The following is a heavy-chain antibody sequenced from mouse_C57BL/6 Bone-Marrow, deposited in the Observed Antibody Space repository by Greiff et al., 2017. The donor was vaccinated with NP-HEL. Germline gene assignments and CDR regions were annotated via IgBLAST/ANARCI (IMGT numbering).Heavy chain of an antibody. V-gene: IGHV1-64*01. CDR3: ARGGLIRYQYYFDY. CDR2: IHPNSGST. Sequence: VQLQQPGAELVKPGASVKLSCKASGYTFTSYWMHWVKQRPGQGLEWIGMIHPNSGSTNYNEKFKSKATLTVDKSSSTAYMQLSSLTSEDSAVYYCARGGLIRYQYYFDYWGQGTTLTVSS. CDR1: GYTFTSYW. D-gene: IGHD1-1*01. J-gene: IGHJ2*01.